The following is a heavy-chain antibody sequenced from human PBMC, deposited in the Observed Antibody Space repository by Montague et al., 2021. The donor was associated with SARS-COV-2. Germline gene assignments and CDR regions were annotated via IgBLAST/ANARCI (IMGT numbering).Heavy chain of an antibody. J-gene: IGHJ6*02. CDR2: MYYSGST. CDR3: ARDDIVLQGVAKGMDV. Sequence: SETLSLTCTVSGGSISSSNYYWGWIRQPPGKGLEWIGNMYYSGSTYYNPSLKSRVTISIDTSKNQFSLKLSSVTAADTAMYYCARDDIVLQGVAKGMDVWGQGTPVTVSS. D-gene: IGHD3-10*01. V-gene: IGHV4-39*07. CDR1: GGSISSSNYY.